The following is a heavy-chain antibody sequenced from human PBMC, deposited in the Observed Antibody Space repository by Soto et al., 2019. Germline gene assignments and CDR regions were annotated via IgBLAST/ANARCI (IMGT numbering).Heavy chain of an antibody. D-gene: IGHD2-15*01. CDR1: GGSISSYY. CDR3: ARHGDLGYCSGGSCYSNPEVEFDWFDP. Sequence: SETLSLTCTVSGGSISSYYWSWIRQPPGKGLEWIGYIYYSGSTNYNPSLKSRVTISVDTSKNQFSLKLSSVTAADTAVYYCARHGDLGYCSGGSCYSNPEVEFDWFDPWGQGTLVTVSS. CDR2: IYYSGST. V-gene: IGHV4-59*08. J-gene: IGHJ5*02.